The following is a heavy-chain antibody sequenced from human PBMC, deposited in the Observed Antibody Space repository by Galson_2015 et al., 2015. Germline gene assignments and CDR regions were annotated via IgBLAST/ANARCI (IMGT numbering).Heavy chain of an antibody. CDR2: IIPILGIA. CDR3: ARVSAFGSGSGYYFDY. V-gene: IGHV1-69*02. Sequence: SVKVSCKASGGTFSSYTISWVRQAPGQGLEWMGRIIPILGIANYAQKFQGRVTITADKSTSTAYMELSSLRSEDTAVYYCARVSAFGSGSGYYFDYWGQGTLVTVSS. J-gene: IGHJ4*02. D-gene: IGHD3-10*01. CDR1: GGTFSSYT.